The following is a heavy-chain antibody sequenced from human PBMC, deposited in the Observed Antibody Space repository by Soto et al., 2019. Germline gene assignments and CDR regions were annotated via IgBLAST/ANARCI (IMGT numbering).Heavy chain of an antibody. V-gene: IGHV1-69*02. CDR3: ARALNTMVRGVDDY. CDR2: IIPILGIA. CDR1: GGTFSSYT. J-gene: IGHJ4*02. D-gene: IGHD3-10*01. Sequence: SVKGSCKASGGTFSSYTIGWVRQAPGQGLEWMGRIIPILGIANYAQKFQGRVTITADKSTSTAYMELSSLRSEDTAVYYCARALNTMVRGVDDYWGQGTLVTVSS.